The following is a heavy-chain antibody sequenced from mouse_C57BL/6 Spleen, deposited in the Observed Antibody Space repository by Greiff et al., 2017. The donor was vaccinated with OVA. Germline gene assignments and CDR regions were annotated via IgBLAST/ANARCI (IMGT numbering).Heavy chain of an antibody. D-gene: IGHD3-1*01. CDR2: ISSGGDYI. V-gene: IGHV5-9-1*02. CDR1: GFTFSSYA. J-gene: IGHJ1*03. CDR3: TRDRGEEGYFDV. Sequence: EVKLQESGEGLVKPGGSLKLSCAASGFTFSSYAMSWVRQTPEKRLEWVAYISSGGDYIYYADTVKGRFTISRDNARNTLYLQMSSLKSEDTAMYYCTRDRGEEGYFDVWGTGTTVTVSS.